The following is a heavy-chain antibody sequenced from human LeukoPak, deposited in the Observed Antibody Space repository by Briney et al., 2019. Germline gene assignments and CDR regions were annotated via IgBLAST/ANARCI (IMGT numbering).Heavy chain of an antibody. CDR1: GFSFTTYW. Sequence: GGSLRLSCAASGFSFTTYWMSWVRQAPGKGLEWVAVISYDGSNKYYADSVKGRFTISRDNAKNSLYLQMNSLRAEDTAVYYCARVRRDGYNPRFDYWGQGTLVTVSS. CDR3: ARVRRDGYNPRFDY. CDR2: ISYDGSNK. D-gene: IGHD5-24*01. J-gene: IGHJ4*02. V-gene: IGHV3-30*03.